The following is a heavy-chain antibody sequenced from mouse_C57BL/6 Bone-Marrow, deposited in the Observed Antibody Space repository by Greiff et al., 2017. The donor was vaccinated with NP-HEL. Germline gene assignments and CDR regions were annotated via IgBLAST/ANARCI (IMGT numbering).Heavy chain of an antibody. CDR2: ISSGGDYI. CDR3: TRDYYGSSLAWFAY. Sequence: EVQVVESGEGLVKPGGSLKLSCAASGFTFSSYAMSWVRQTPEKRLEWVAYISSGGDYIYYADTVKGRFTISRDNARNTLYLQMSSLKSEDTAMYYCTRDYYGSSLAWFAYWGQGTLVTVSA. CDR1: GFTFSSYA. D-gene: IGHD1-1*01. J-gene: IGHJ3*01. V-gene: IGHV5-9-1*02.